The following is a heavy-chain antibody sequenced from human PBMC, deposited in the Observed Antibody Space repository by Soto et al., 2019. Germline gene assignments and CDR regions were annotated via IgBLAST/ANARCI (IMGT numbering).Heavy chain of an antibody. V-gene: IGHV1-46*03. CDR3: ASDLVGNYVFDY. D-gene: IGHD4-4*01. J-gene: IGHJ4*02. CDR1: GYTFTSYY. Sequence: ASVKVSCKASGYTFTSYYMHWVRQAPGQGLEWMGIINPSGGSTSYAQKFQGRVTMTRDTSTSTVYMELSSLRSEDTAVYYCASDLVGNYVFDYWGQGTLVTVSS. CDR2: INPSGGST.